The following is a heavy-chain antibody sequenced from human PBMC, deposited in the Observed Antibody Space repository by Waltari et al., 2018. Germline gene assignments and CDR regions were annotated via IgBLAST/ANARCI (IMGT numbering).Heavy chain of an antibody. V-gene: IGHV3-15*01. Sequence: EKQLVESGGGLVKPGGSLRLSCAASGFTFKDAWMSWVRQAPGKGPEWSDRIKSGAEGETTEDAASMTGRFTVSRDDSKNMVYLEISRLEIEDTALYYCTANSIGWFDPWGQGTQVTVAS. CDR2: IKSGAEGETT. CDR1: GFTFKDAW. D-gene: IGHD1-1*01. CDR3: TANSIGWFDP. J-gene: IGHJ5*02.